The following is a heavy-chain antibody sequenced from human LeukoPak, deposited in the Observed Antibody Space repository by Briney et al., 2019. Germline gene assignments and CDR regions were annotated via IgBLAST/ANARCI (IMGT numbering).Heavy chain of an antibody. CDR1: GFTFSNAW. CDR2: INFSSSYI. CDR3: ARESARGIYGLDG. J-gene: IGHJ6*02. D-gene: IGHD3-16*01. Sequence: AGGSLRLSCAASGFTFSNAWMSWVRQAPGKGLEWVSCINFSSSYIYYADSVKGRFTVSRDNAKNSLYLQMNSLGAEDTAVYYCARESARGIYGLDGWGQGTTVTVSS. V-gene: IGHV3-21*01.